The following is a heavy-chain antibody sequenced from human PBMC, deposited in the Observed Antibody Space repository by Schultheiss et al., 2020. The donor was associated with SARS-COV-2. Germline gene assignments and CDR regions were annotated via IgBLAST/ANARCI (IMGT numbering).Heavy chain of an antibody. CDR1: GGSISGGVYY. V-gene: IGHV4-31*03. J-gene: IGHJ6*02. Sequence: SETLSLTCSVSGGSISGGVYYWNWIRQPPGKGLESIGYIYYSGSTYYNPSLKSRVTISVDTSKNQFSLKLSSVTAADTAVYYCARGPLCSYSSSYYYYGMDVWGQGTTVTVSS. CDR3: ARGPLCSYSSSYYYYGMDV. CDR2: IYYSGST. D-gene: IGHD6-6*01.